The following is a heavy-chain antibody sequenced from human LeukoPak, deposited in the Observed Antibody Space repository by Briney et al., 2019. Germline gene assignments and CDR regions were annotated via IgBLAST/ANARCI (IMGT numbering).Heavy chain of an antibody. CDR3: ARGCYYDSSGFFDLDY. Sequence: GASVKVSCKASGYTFTGKYMHWVRQAPGQGLEWMGWINPNSGGTNYAQKFQGRVTMTRDTSISTAYMELSSLRSDDTAVYYCARGCYYDSSGFFDLDYWGQGTLVTVSS. CDR1: GYTFTGKY. CDR2: INPNSGGT. V-gene: IGHV1-2*02. J-gene: IGHJ4*02. D-gene: IGHD3-22*01.